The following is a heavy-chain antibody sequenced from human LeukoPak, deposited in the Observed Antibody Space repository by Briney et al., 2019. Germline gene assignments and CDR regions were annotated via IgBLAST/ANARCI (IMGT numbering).Heavy chain of an antibody. J-gene: IGHJ4*02. V-gene: IGHV4-59*12. Sequence: SETLSLTCTVSGGSISSYYWSWIRQPPGKGLEWIGYIYYSGSTNYNPSLKSRVTISVDTSKNQFSLKLSSVTAADTAVYYCARGRGYSNPTPFDYWGQGTLVTVSS. CDR3: ARGRGYSNPTPFDY. CDR1: GGSISSYY. CDR2: IYYSGST. D-gene: IGHD4-11*01.